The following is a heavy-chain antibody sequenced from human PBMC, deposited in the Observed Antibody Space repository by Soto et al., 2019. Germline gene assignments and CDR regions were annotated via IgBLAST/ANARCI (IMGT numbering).Heavy chain of an antibody. CDR3: ARGHAGALRGGVSY. V-gene: IGHV1-18*04. CDR1: GYTFTNYG. J-gene: IGHJ4*02. CDR2: ISAYNGDT. Sequence: QVPLVQSGGEVKKPGASVKVSCKTSGYTFTNYGITWVRQAPGQGLKWMGWISAYNGDTNYAQKFQGRVIMTTDTSTTTAYMALRSLRSDDTAVYYCARGHAGALRGGVSYWGQGTLVTVSS. D-gene: IGHD2-15*01.